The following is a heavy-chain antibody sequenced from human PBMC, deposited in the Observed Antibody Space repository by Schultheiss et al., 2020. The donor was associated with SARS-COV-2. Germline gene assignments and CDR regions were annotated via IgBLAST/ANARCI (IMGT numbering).Heavy chain of an antibody. CDR3: ARTMGYCSTTSCPYFDY. Sequence: ESLKISCTVSGGSISSSSYYWGWIRQPPGKGLEWIGEINHSGSTNYNPSLKSRVTMSVDTSKNQFSLMLSSVTAADTAVYYCARTMGYCSTTSCPYFDYWGQGTLVTVSS. CDR2: INHSGST. CDR1: GGSISSSSYY. V-gene: IGHV4-39*07. D-gene: IGHD2-2*01. J-gene: IGHJ4*02.